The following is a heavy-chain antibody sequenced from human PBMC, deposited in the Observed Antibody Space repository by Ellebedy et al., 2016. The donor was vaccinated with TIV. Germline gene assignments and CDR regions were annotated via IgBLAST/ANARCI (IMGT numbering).Heavy chain of an antibody. D-gene: IGHD5-24*01. Sequence: GESLKISCAASGFTFSDHHMDWVRQAPGKGLEWVGFIRGKTYGGTTEYAGSVKGRFSISRDDSKNSVYLQMNSLRAEDTAVYYCVRDVSADGWGAYFDYWGQGTLVTVSS. V-gene: IGHV3-72*01. CDR1: GFTFSDHH. CDR3: VRDVSADGWGAYFDY. J-gene: IGHJ4*02. CDR2: IRGKTYGGTT.